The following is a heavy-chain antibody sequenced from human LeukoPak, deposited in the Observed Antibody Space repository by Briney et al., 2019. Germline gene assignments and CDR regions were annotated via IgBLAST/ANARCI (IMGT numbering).Heavy chain of an antibody. J-gene: IGHJ3*02. CDR2: ISSSSSYI. CDR1: GFTFSSYS. V-gene: IGHV3-21*01. CDR3: ARDHYDSSAKQAFDI. Sequence: PGGSLRLSCAASGFTFSSYSMNWVRQAPGKGLEWVSSISSSSSYIYYADSVKGRFTISRDNAKNSLYLQMNSLRADDTAVYYCARDHYDSSAKQAFDIWGQGTMVTVSS. D-gene: IGHD3-10*01.